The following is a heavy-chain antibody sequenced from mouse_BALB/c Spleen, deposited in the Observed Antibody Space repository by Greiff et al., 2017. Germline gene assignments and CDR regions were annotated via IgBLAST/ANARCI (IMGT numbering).Heavy chain of an antibody. D-gene: IGHD2-2*01. J-gene: IGHJ4*01. CDR3: ARDGGYPYYYAMDY. CDR1: GFTFSSYG. CDR2: INSNGGST. Sequence: EVKLVESGGGLVQPGGSLKLSCAASGFTFSSYGMSWVRQTPDKRLELVATINSNGGSTYYPDSVKGRFTISRDNAKNTLYLQMSSLKSEDTAMYYCARDGGYPYYYAMDYWGQGTSVTVSS. V-gene: IGHV5-6-3*01.